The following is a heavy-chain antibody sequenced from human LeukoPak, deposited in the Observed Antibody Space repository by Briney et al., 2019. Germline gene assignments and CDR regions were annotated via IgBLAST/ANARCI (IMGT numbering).Heavy chain of an antibody. D-gene: IGHD6-13*01. CDR2: IYTSGST. J-gene: IGHJ4*02. CDR1: GGSISGGSYY. CDR3: ARYSSSSRAMVAFDY. Sequence: SQTLSLTCTVSGGSISGGSYYWSWIRQPAGKGLEWIGRIYTSGSTNYNPSLKSRVTISVDTSKNQFSLKLSSVTAADTAVYYCARYSSSSRAMVAFDYWGQGTLVTVSS. V-gene: IGHV4-61*02.